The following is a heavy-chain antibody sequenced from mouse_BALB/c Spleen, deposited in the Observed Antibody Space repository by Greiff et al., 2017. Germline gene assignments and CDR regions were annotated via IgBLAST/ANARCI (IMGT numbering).Heavy chain of an antibody. CDR2: IYPGDGDT. Sequence: QVQLKQSGAELARPGASVKLSCKASGYTFTSYWMQWVKQRPGQGLEWIGAIYPGDGDTRYTQKFKGKATLTADKSSSTAYMQLSSLASEDSAVYYCARDHYFDYWGQGTTLTVSS. V-gene: IGHV1-87*01. CDR1: GYTFTSYW. J-gene: IGHJ2*01. CDR3: ARDHYFDY.